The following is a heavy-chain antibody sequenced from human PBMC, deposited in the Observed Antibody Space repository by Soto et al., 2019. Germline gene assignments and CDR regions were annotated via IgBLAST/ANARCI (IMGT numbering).Heavy chain of an antibody. CDR3: ARVGWSGTSGNCSSTSCYGYNWFDP. V-gene: IGHV1-18*01. J-gene: IGHJ5*02. CDR1: GYTFTSYG. D-gene: IGHD2-2*01. CDR2: ISAYNGNT. Sequence: ASVKVSCKASGYTFTSYGISWVRQAPGQGLEWMGWISAYNGNTNYAQKLQGRVTMTTDTSTSTAYMELRSLRSDDTAVYYCARVGWSGTSGNCSSTSCYGYNWFDPWGQGTLVTVSS.